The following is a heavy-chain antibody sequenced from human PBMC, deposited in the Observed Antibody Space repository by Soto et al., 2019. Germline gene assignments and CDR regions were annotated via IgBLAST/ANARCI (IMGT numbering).Heavy chain of an antibody. Sequence: SEILSLTCAVSGGSISSSNWWSWVRQPPGKGLEWIGEIYHSGSTNYNPSLKSRVTISVDKSKNQFSLKLSSATAADTAVYYCARVGCSSTSCYSDYYYGMDVWGQGTTVTVSS. D-gene: IGHD2-2*02. J-gene: IGHJ6*02. CDR1: GGSISSSNW. V-gene: IGHV4-4*02. CDR2: IYHSGST. CDR3: ARVGCSSTSCYSDYYYGMDV.